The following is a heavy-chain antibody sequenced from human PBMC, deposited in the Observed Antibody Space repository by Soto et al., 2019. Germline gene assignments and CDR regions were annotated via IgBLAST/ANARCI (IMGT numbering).Heavy chain of an antibody. V-gene: IGHV1-18*01. D-gene: IGHD5-12*01. Sequence: ASVKVSCKASGYTFTSYGISWVRQAPGQRLEWMGWISAYNGNTNYAQKLQGRVTITADKSTGTAYMELNSLRSEDTAVYYCVRDSPIGSTFSGYDGIDYWGQGTLVTVSS. J-gene: IGHJ4*02. CDR3: VRDSPIGSTFSGYDGIDY. CDR1: GYTFTSYG. CDR2: ISAYNGNT.